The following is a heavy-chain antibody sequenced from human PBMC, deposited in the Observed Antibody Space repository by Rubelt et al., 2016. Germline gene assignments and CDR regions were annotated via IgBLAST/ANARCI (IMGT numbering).Heavy chain of an antibody. V-gene: IGHV4-61*01. CDR1: GGSVSSGSYY. CDR2: IYYSGST. CDR3: ARHSYVQWLVQDWFDP. D-gene: IGHD6-19*01. Sequence: QVQLQESGPGLVKPSETLSLTCTVSGGSVSSGSYYWSWIRQPPGKGLEWIGYIYYSGSTNYNPSLKSRVTISVDTSKNQFSLKLSSVTAADTAVYYCARHSYVQWLVQDWFDPWGQGTLVTVSS. J-gene: IGHJ5*02.